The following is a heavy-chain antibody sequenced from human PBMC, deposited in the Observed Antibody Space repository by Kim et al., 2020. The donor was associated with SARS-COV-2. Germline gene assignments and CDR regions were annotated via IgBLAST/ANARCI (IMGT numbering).Heavy chain of an antibody. Sequence: GGSLRLSCAASGFTFDDYAMHWVRQAPGKGLEWVSLISGDGGSTYYADSVKGRFTISRDNSKNSLYLQMNSLRTEDTALYYCAKDPADYDSSGYYFDYWGQGTLVTVSS. D-gene: IGHD3-22*01. CDR1: GFTFDDYA. V-gene: IGHV3-43*02. J-gene: IGHJ4*02. CDR2: ISGDGGST. CDR3: AKDPADYDSSGYYFDY.